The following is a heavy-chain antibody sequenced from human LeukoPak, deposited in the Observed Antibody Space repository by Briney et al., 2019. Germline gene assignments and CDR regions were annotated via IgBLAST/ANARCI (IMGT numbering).Heavy chain of an antibody. J-gene: IGHJ4*02. Sequence: ASVKVSCKASGYTFTSYDINWVRQATRQGLEWMGWMNPNSGNTGYAQKFQGRVTMTRNTSISTPYMELSSLRSEDTAVYYCARGFRYYDFWSGNYWGQGTLVTVSS. D-gene: IGHD3-3*01. CDR2: MNPNSGNT. CDR3: ARGFRYYDFWSGNY. CDR1: GYTFTSYD. V-gene: IGHV1-8*01.